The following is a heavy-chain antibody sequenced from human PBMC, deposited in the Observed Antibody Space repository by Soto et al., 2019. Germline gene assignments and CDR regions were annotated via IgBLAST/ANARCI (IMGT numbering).Heavy chain of an antibody. CDR1: GYTFTSYG. V-gene: IGHV1-18*01. J-gene: IGHJ5*02. CDR2: ISAYNGNT. Sequence: QVQLVQSGAEVKKPGASVKVSCKASGYTFTSYGISWVRQAPGQGLEWMGWISAYNGNTNYAQKLQGRVTITTDTSTSTAYMELRSLRFDDTAVYYCARDPGSGFGGYNWFDPWGQGTLVTVSS. CDR3: ARDPGSGFGGYNWFDP. D-gene: IGHD3-10*01.